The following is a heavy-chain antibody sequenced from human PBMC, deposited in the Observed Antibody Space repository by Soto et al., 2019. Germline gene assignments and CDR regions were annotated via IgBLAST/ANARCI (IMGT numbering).Heavy chain of an antibody. D-gene: IGHD3-9*01. CDR1: GFTFSSYW. Sequence: VGSLRLSCAASGFTFSSYWMSWVRQAPGKGLEWVANIKQDGSEKYYVDSVKGRFTISRDNAKNSLYLQMNSPRAEDTAVYYCARVRAVERYFDWLSPGFDPWGQGTLVIVSS. CDR3: ARVRAVERYFDWLSPGFDP. J-gene: IGHJ5*02. CDR2: IKQDGSEK. V-gene: IGHV3-7*01.